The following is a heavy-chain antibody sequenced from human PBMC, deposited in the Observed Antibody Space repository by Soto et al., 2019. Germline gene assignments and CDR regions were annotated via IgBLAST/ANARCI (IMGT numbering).Heavy chain of an antibody. V-gene: IGHV1-3*01. CDR3: ATPLY. CDR1: GDTFTSYY. Sequence: ASGKGSCKASGDTFTSYYMRWLRQAPGQRLEWMGWINAGNGNTKYSQKFQGRVTMTRDTSASTAYMELSSLRSEDTAVYYCATPLYWGQGTLVPVSS. J-gene: IGHJ4*02. CDR2: INAGNGNT.